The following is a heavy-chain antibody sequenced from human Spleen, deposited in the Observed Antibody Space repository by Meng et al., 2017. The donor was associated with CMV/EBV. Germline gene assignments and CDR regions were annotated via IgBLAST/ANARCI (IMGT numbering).Heavy chain of an antibody. CDR2: ISTTGGST. CDR3: AKSGVVVPAAIDAFDI. J-gene: IGHJ3*02. V-gene: IGHV3-23*01. D-gene: IGHD2-2*01. Sequence: GESLKISCAASGFTFSNYAMSWVRQAPGKGLEWVSSISTTGGSTFYPDSVKGRFTISRDNSENTLYLQMNSLRAEDTAVYYCAKSGVVVPAAIDAFDIWGQGTMVTVSS. CDR1: GFTFSNYA.